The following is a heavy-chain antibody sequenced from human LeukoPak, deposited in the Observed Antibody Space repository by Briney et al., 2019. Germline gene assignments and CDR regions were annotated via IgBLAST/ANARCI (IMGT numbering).Heavy chain of an antibody. CDR2: IYYSGST. CDR1: GGSITSYY. D-gene: IGHD2-2*01. J-gene: IGHJ6*03. CDR3: ARTTEGYCRSTSCYGFYYSYYMDV. V-gene: IGHV4-59*01. Sequence: SETLSLTCTVSGGSITSYYWSWIRQPPGKGLEWIGYIYYSGSTNYNPSLKSRVTISVDTSKNQFSLKLRSVTAADTAVYFCARTTEGYCRSTSCYGFYYSYYMDVWGKGTTVTIFS.